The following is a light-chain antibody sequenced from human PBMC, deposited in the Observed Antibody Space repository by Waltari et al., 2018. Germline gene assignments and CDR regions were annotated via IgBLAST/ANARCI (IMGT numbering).Light chain of an antibody. CDR3: QQCYTIPT. Sequence: DIVMTQSPDSLAVPLGERATLNSQSSQSVLYSYNKKNYLAWYQQKPGQPPKLLIYWASTRESGVPDRFSGSGSGTDFTLTISSLQAEDVAVYYCQQCYTIPTFGQGTKVEIK. V-gene: IGKV4-1*01. J-gene: IGKJ1*01. CDR1: QSVLYSYNKKNY. CDR2: WAS.